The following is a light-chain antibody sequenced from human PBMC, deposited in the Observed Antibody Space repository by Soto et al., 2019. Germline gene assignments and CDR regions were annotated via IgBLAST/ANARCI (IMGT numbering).Light chain of an antibody. Sequence: DIQMTQSPSSLSASVGDRVTITCRASQSISNFLNWYQQKPGKAPKLLIYAASSLQSGVPSRFSGSGSGTDFTFTISSLQPEDIATYYCQQYDNLPLTFGGGTKVDIK. J-gene: IGKJ4*01. V-gene: IGKV1-33*01. CDR1: QSISNF. CDR3: QQYDNLPLT. CDR2: AAS.